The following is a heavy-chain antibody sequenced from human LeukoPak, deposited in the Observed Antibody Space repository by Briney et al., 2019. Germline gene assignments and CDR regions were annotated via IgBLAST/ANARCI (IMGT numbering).Heavy chain of an antibody. CDR1: GFTVSSNY. CDR3: ARDLHCSGGSCLNFDY. CDR2: IYSGGNT. J-gene: IGHJ4*02. V-gene: IGHV3-66*01. D-gene: IGHD2-15*01. Sequence: GGSLRLSCAASGFTVSSNYMSWVRQAPGKGLEWVSVIYSGGNTYYADSVKGRFTISRDNSKNTLYLQMNSLRAEDTAVYYCARDLHCSGGSCLNFDYWGRGTLVTVSS.